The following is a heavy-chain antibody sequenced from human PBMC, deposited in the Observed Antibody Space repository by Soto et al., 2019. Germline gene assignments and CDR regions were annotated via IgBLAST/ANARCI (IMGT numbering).Heavy chain of an antibody. CDR2: INPNSGNT. Sequence: QVQLVQSGAEVKKPGASVKVSCKASGYTFNSYDINWVRQATGQGLEWMGWINPNSGNTSDAQKLQGRLTMTRNTSTSTAYMELSSLRSEDTAVYYCARGRYNNGMDHWGQGTLVTVSS. V-gene: IGHV1-8*01. CDR1: GYTFNSYD. CDR3: ARGRYNNGMDH. D-gene: IGHD1-20*01. J-gene: IGHJ5*02.